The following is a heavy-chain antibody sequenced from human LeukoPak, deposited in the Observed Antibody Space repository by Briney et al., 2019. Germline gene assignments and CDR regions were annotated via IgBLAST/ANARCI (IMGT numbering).Heavy chain of an antibody. J-gene: IGHJ4*02. D-gene: IGHD5-12*01. Sequence: SETLSLTCAVYGGSFSGYYWSWIRQPPGKGLEWTGEINHSGSTNYNPSLKSRVTISVDTSKNQFSLKLSSVTAADTAVYYCARGRVDIVATEGVRSIAVAGRNFDYWGQGTLVTVSS. CDR3: ARGRVDIVATEGVRSIAVAGRNFDY. V-gene: IGHV4-34*01. CDR1: GGSFSGYY. CDR2: INHSGST.